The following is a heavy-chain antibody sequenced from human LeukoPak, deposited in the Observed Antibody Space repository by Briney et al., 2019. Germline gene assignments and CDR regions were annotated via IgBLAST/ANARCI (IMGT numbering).Heavy chain of an antibody. D-gene: IGHD5-18*01. V-gene: IGHV4-39*07. CDR2: IYCSGST. J-gene: IGHJ3*02. Sequence: SETLSLTCTVSGGSISSSSYYWGWIRQPPGKGLEWIGSIYCSGSTYYNPSLKSRVTISVDTSKNQFSLKLSSVSAADTAVYYFARGVDTAIVTDAFDIWGQGTMVTVSS. CDR3: ARGVDTAIVTDAFDI. CDR1: GGSISSSSYY.